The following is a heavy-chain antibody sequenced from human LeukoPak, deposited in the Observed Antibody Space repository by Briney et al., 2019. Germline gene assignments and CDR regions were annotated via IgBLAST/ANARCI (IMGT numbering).Heavy chain of an antibody. J-gene: IGHJ4*02. V-gene: IGHV3-11*05. Sequence: GGSLRLSCAASGFTFSDYYMSWIRQAPGKGQEWVSYISSSSSSTNYAASVKGRFTISRDNAKTSLYLQMNSLSAEDTAVYYCAGEYSSGWYLDYWGQGTLVTVSS. CDR3: AGEYSSGWYLDY. CDR2: ISSSSSST. D-gene: IGHD6-19*01. CDR1: GFTFSDYY.